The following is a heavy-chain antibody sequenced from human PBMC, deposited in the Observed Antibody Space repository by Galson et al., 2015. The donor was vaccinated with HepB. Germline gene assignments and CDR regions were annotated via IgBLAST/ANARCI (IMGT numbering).Heavy chain of an antibody. V-gene: IGHV1-8*01. CDR1: GYIFTSYD. CDR3: ARDVPKTLTYGY. J-gene: IGHJ4*02. CDR2: MNPNSGNT. D-gene: IGHD4-17*01. Sequence: SVKVSCKASGYIFTSYDINWVRQATGQGLEWMGWMNPNSGNTGYAQKFQGRVTMTRNTSISTAYMERSSLRSEDTAVYYCARDVPKTLTYGYWGQGTLVTVSS.